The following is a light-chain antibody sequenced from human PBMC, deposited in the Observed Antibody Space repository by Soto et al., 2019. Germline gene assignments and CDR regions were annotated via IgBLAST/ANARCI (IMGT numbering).Light chain of an antibody. CDR3: QSYDSSLSAVV. CDR1: SSNIGAGYD. V-gene: IGLV1-40*01. Sequence: QSVLTQPPSVSGAPGQRVTISCTGSSSNIGAGYDVHWYQQLPGTAPKLLIYGNSNRPSGVPDRFSGSKSGTSASLAITGLQAEDEADYYCQSYDSSLSAVVFGGGTKVTVI. J-gene: IGLJ2*01. CDR2: GNS.